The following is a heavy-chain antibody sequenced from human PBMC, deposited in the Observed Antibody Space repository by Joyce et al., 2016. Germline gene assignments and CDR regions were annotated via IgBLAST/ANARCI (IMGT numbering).Heavy chain of an antibody. Sequence: QVQLVQSGAEVKKPGSSLKVSCTASGGTFTNSAINWVRQAPGQGLEWRGGIIPNLGKANYAQKFQGRVTITADESTSTVYMEVKNLRSEDTAVYYCATSDLMSVAGAGWFDPWGQGTLVTVSS. CDR1: GGTFTNSA. CDR3: ATSDLMSVAGAGWFDP. V-gene: IGHV1-69*01. J-gene: IGHJ5*02. D-gene: IGHD6-19*01. CDR2: IIPNLGKA.